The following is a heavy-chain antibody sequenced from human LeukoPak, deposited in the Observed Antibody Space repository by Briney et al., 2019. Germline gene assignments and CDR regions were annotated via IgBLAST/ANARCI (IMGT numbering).Heavy chain of an antibody. CDR1: GFTFSNYS. CDR2: ISSSSNTI. CDR3: ARDRSSGWPGIFDY. Sequence: GGSLRLSCAASGFTFSNYSMNWVRQAPGKGLEWVSYISSSSNTIYYADSVKGRFTISRDNAKNSLYVQMNSLRAEDTAVYYCARDRSSGWPGIFDYWGQGTLVTVSS. J-gene: IGHJ4*02. V-gene: IGHV3-48*01. D-gene: IGHD6-19*01.